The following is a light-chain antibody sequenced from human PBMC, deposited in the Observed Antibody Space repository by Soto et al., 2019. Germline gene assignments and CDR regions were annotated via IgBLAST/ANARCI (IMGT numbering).Light chain of an antibody. CDR1: SSHAGGYNY. CDR2: EVS. V-gene: IGLV2-14*01. Sequence: QSALTQPASVSGSPGQSITISCTATSSHAGGYNYVSWYQQHPGKAPKLMIYEVSHRPSGVSNRFSGSKSGNTASLTISGLQAEDEADYYCCSYTTSSTYVFGTGTQLTVL. CDR3: CSYTTSSTYV. J-gene: IGLJ1*01.